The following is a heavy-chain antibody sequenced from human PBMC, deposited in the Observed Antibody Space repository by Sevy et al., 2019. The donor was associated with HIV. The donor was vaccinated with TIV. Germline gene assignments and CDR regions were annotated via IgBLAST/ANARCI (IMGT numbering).Heavy chain of an antibody. CDR2: IWSGGTNK. J-gene: IGHJ4*02. CDR1: GFTFSSYG. D-gene: IGHD3-22*01. V-gene: IGHV3-33*01. Sequence: GVSLRLSCAASGFTFSSYGMHWVRQAPGRGLEWVAVIWSGGTNKYYGDSVKGRFTISRDNSKNTLYLQMNSLRAEDTAVYYCARYYDSSGYYFGLDYWGQGTLVTVSS. CDR3: ARYYDSSGYYFGLDY.